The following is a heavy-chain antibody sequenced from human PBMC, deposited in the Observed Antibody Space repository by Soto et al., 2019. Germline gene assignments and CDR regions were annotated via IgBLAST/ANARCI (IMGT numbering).Heavy chain of an antibody. D-gene: IGHD3-3*01. Sequence: EVQLLESGGGLVQPGGSLRLSCAASGFTFSSYAMSWVRQAPGKGLEWVSAISGSGGSTYYADFVKGRITVSRDNSKNKLYLQMISLRAEDTAVYYCAKVLGVWSYYFDCWGQGTLVTVSS. J-gene: IGHJ4*02. CDR3: AKVLGVWSYYFDC. CDR1: GFTFSSYA. V-gene: IGHV3-23*01. CDR2: ISGSGGST.